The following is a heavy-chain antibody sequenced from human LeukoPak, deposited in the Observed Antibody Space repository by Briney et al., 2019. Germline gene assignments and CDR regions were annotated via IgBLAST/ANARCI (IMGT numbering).Heavy chain of an antibody. V-gene: IGHV1-18*04. CDR3: AREYRPAAATGYNWFAP. J-gene: IGHJ5*02. Sequence: ASVKVSCKASGYTFTSYGISWVRQAPGRGLEWMGWISAYNGNTNYAQKLQGRVTMTTDTSTSTAYMELRSLRSDDTAVYYCAREYRPAAATGYNWFAPWGQGTLVTVSS. CDR1: GYTFTSYG. CDR2: ISAYNGNT. D-gene: IGHD2-2*01.